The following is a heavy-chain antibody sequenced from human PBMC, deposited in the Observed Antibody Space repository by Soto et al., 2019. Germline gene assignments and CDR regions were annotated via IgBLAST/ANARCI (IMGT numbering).Heavy chain of an antibody. CDR2: IYYSGST. V-gene: IGHV4-59*01. CDR1: GGSISSYY. D-gene: IGHD6-13*01. CDR3: AREGVSSSWYYYYGMDV. J-gene: IGHJ6*02. Sequence: QVQLQESGPGLVKPSETLSLTCTVSGGSISSYYWSWIRQPPGKGLEWIGYIYYSGSTNYNPSLKSRVTISVNTSKNQSSLKLSSVTAADTDVYYCAREGVSSSWYYYYGMDVWGQGTTVPVSS.